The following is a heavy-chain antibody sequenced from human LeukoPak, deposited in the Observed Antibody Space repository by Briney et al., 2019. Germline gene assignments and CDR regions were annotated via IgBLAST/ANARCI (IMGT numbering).Heavy chain of an antibody. CDR2: ISWNSGSI. CDR1: GFTFDDYA. CDR3: AKESGYDYSNAFDI. D-gene: IGHD5-12*01. V-gene: IGHV3-9*03. J-gene: IGHJ3*02. Sequence: GGSLRLSCAASGFTFDDYAMHWVRQAPGKGLEWVSGISWNSGSIGYADSVKGRFTISRDNAKNSLYLQMNSLRAEDMALYYCAKESGYDYSNAFDIWGQGTMVTVSS.